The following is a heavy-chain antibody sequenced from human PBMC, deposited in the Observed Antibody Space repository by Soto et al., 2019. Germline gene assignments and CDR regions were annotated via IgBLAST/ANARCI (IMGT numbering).Heavy chain of an antibody. CDR3: ASFRGAYGMDV. CDR1: GGTFSSYT. Sequence: VQLVQSGAEVKKPGSSVKVSCKASGGTFSSYTISWVRQAPGQGLEWMGRIIPILGIANYAQKFQGRVTITADKSTSTDYMELSSLRSEDTAVYYCASFRGAYGMDVWGQGTTVTVSS. V-gene: IGHV1-69*02. J-gene: IGHJ6*02. CDR2: IIPILGIA. D-gene: IGHD3-10*01.